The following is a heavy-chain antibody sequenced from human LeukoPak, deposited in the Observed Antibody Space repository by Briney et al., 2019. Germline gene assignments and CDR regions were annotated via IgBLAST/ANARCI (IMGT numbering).Heavy chain of an antibody. CDR2: ISYDGSNK. D-gene: IGHD6-13*01. CDR1: GFTFSSYA. CDR3: ARAQRYSSSWYPY. J-gene: IGHJ4*02. V-gene: IGHV3-30*04. Sequence: GGSLRLSCAASGFTFSSYAMHWVRQAPGKGLEWVAAISYDGSNKYYADSVKGRFTISRDNSKNTLYLQMNSLRAEDTAVYYCARAQRYSSSWYPYWGQGTLVTVSS.